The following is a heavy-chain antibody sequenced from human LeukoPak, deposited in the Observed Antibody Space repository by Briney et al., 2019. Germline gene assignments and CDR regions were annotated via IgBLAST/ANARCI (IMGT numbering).Heavy chain of an antibody. CDR2: INRSGST. D-gene: IGHD6-13*01. J-gene: IGHJ5*02. V-gene: IGHV4-34*01. Sequence: SETLSLTCAVYGGSFSGYYWSWIRQPPGKGLEWIGEINRSGSTNYNPSLKSRVTISVDTSKNQFSLKLSSVTAADTAVYYCARLPGYSSSWYWFDPWGQGTLVTVSS. CDR1: GGSFSGYY. CDR3: ARLPGYSSSWYWFDP.